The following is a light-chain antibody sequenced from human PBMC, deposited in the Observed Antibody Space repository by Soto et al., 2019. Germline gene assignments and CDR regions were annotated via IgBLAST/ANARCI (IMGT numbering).Light chain of an antibody. CDR1: QSVRTY. CDR2: SVS. CDR3: QQSFSTPWT. V-gene: IGKV1-39*01. J-gene: IGKJ1*01. Sequence: DIQLTQSPSSLSASVGDRVTITCRTSQSVRTYLNWYQQKPGKAPNLLIYSVSNLQSGVPSRFSGSGSGTDFTLTITSLLPEDFATYYCQQSFSTPWTFGQGTKVEL.